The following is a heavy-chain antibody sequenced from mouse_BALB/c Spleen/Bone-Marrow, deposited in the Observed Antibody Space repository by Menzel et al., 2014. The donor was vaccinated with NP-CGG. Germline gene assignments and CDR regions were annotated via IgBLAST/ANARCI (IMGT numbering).Heavy chain of an antibody. D-gene: IGHD1-1*01. CDR1: GYAFTSYN. V-gene: IGHV1S135*01. J-gene: IGHJ3*01. CDR3: ARENYGSSPAY. CDR2: IDPYNGGT. Sequence: VQLQQSGPELVKPGASVKVSCKASGYAFTSYNMYWVKQSHGKSLEWIGYIDPYNGGTSYNQKFKGKATLTVDTSSSTAYMHLNSLTSEDSAVYYCARENYGSSPAYWGLGTLVTVSA.